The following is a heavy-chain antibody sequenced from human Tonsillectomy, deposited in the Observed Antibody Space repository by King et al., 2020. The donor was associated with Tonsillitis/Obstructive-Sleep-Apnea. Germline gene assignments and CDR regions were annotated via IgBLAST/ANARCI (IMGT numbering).Heavy chain of an antibody. J-gene: IGHJ4*02. V-gene: IGHV3-23*04. CDR1: GFTFSSYA. Sequence: VQLVESGGGLVQPGGSLRLTCEASGFTFSSYAMSWVRQAPGKGLEWVSAISGSGGSTYYADSVKGRFTISRDNYKNTLYLQMHSLRVEDTAVYYCANRMGGYDGPGYFDYWGQGTLVTVSS. D-gene: IGHD5-12*01. CDR3: ANRMGGYDGPGYFDY. CDR2: ISGSGGST.